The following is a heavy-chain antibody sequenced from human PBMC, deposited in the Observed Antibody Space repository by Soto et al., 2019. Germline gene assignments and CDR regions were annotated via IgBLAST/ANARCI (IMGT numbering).Heavy chain of an antibody. V-gene: IGHV4-34*01. CDR3: ARDAVGATLYYYYYYGMDV. D-gene: IGHD1-26*01. Sequence: PSETLSLTCAVYGGSFSGYYWSWIRQPPGKGLEWIGEINHSGSTNYNPSLKSRVTISVDTSKNQFSLKLSSVTAADTAVYYCARDAVGATLYYYYYYGMDVWGQGTTVTVSS. CDR1: GGSFSGYY. CDR2: INHSGST. J-gene: IGHJ6*02.